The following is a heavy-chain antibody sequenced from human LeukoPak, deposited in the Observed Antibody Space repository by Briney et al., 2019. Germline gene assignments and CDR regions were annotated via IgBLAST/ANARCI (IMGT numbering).Heavy chain of an antibody. Sequence: PSETLSLTCTVSGGSISSHDWSWIRQPPGKGLEWIGYIYYSGSTNYNPSLQSGVTLSVDTSKSTYSIKLSSVTDADTAVYYCVRERAYSYYYYMDVWGKGTTVTVSS. CDR3: VRERAYSYYYYMDV. J-gene: IGHJ6*03. CDR1: GGSISSHD. CDR2: IYYSGST. V-gene: IGHV4-59*11.